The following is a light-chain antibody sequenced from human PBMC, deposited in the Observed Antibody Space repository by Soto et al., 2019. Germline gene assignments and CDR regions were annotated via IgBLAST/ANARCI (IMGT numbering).Light chain of an antibody. Sequence: EIVLTQSPGTLSLSPGERATLSCRASQSVSSSYLAWYQQKPGQAPRLLIYVASSRATGTPDRFSGSGSGTDFTLTIGRLEPEDFAVYYCQPYGSSPTTFGQGTKVEI. J-gene: IGKJ1*01. V-gene: IGKV3-20*01. CDR2: VAS. CDR3: QPYGSSPTT. CDR1: QSVSSSY.